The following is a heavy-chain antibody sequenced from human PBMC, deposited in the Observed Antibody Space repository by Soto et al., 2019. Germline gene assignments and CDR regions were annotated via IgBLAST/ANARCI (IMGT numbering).Heavy chain of an antibody. CDR1: GGTFSNYA. CDR2: IIPSFGTA. Sequence: QVQLEQSGAEVKKPGSSVKVSCKASGGTFSNYAISWVRQAPGQGLEWMGGIIPSFGTANYAQKLQDRVTITADDSTSTAYMELSSLRSDDTAVYDCARSRSDVYFYFDSWGQGTLVTVSS. V-gene: IGHV1-69*12. CDR3: ARSRSDVYFYFDS. D-gene: IGHD3-9*01. J-gene: IGHJ4*02.